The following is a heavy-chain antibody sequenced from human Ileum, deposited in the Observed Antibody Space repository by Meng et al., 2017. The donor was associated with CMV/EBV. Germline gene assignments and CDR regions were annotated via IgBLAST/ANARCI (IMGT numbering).Heavy chain of an antibody. CDR1: GGSSTTSGDFY. CDR3: ARRPYLGNWFDP. Sequence: VSGGSSTTSGDFYWSWIRQSPGKGLEWIGHIYYSGTTYYNPSLKSRLTISVDTSSNQFSLKVNSVTATDTAVYYCARRPYLGNWFDPWGQGTLVTVS. V-gene: IGHV4-30-4*01. J-gene: IGHJ5*02. CDR2: IYYSGTT.